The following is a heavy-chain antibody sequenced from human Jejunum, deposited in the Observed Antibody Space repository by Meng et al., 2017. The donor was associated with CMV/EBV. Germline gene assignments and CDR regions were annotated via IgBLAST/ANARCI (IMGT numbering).Heavy chain of an antibody. CDR3: ARRGYSYSADS. J-gene: IGHJ4*02. CDR2: IYPGDSDT. CDR1: GTTFTNYW. Sequence: TAFGTTFTNYWTAWGPPMPGKGLGWMGIIYPGDSDTTYSPSFQGQVTISADKSISTAYLQWSSLKASDTAMYYCARRGYSYSADSWGQGTLVTVSS. V-gene: IGHV5-51*01. D-gene: IGHD5-18*01.